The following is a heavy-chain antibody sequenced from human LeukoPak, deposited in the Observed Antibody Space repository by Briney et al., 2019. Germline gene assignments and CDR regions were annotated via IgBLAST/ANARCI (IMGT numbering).Heavy chain of an antibody. CDR3: ARDLSYIAAAGRGFDY. Sequence: GASVKVSCKASGYTFTSYGISWVRQAPGQGLEWMGWISAYNGNTNYAQKLQGRVTMTTDTSTSTAYMELRSLRSDDTAVYYCARDLSYIAAAGRGFDYWGQGTLVTVSS. J-gene: IGHJ4*02. CDR2: ISAYNGNT. CDR1: GYTFTSYG. D-gene: IGHD6-13*01. V-gene: IGHV1-18*01.